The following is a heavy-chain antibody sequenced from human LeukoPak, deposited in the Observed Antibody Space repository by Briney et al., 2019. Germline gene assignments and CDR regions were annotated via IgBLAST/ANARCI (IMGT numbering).Heavy chain of an antibody. J-gene: IGHJ6*03. D-gene: IGHD1-26*01. CDR2: IIPIFGTA. CDR3: ARDSRASYVNYYHYYMDV. Sequence: SVKVSCKASGGTFSRYAISWVRQAPGQGLEWMGGIIPIFGTASYAQNFQGRVTITADESTSTAYMELSSLRSEDTAMYYCARDSRASYVNYYHYYMDVWGKGTTVTVSS. CDR1: GGTFSRYA. V-gene: IGHV1-69*13.